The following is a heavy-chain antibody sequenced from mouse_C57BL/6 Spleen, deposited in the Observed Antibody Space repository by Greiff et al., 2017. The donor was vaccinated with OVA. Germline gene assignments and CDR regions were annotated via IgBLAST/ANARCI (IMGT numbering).Heavy chain of an antibody. V-gene: IGHV1-81*01. J-gene: IGHJ1*03. Sequence: QVQLQQSGAELARPGASVKLSCKASGYTFTSYGISWVKQSTGQGLEWIGEIYPKSGNTYYNEKFKGKATLTADKSSSTSYMELRSLTSEDSAINFCSNYGSSYWYYGVWGTGATVTVS. CDR3: SNYGSSYWYYGV. D-gene: IGHD1-1*01. CDR2: IYPKSGNT. CDR1: GYTFTSYG.